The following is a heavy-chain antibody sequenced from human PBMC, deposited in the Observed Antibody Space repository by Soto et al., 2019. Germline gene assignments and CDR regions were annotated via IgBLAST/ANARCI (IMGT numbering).Heavy chain of an antibody. CDR2: IYYSGST. CDR3: ASARCGGDCYADAFDI. J-gene: IGHJ3*02. CDR1: GGSISSSSYY. V-gene: IGHV4-39*01. D-gene: IGHD2-21*02. Sequence: QLQLQESGPGLVKPSETLSLTCTVSGGSISSSSYYWGWIRQPPGKGLEWIGSIYYSGSTYYNPSLKSRVTISVDTSKNQFSLKLSSVTAADTAVYYCASARCGGDCYADAFDIWGQGTMVTVSS.